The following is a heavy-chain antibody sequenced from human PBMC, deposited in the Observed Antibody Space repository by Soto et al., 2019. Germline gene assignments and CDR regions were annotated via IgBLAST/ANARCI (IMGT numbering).Heavy chain of an antibody. V-gene: IGHV1-69*13. CDR3: ARDVRLYYYDSSDMNWFDP. CDR1: GYTFSSYA. CDR2: IIPIFGTA. D-gene: IGHD3-22*01. J-gene: IGHJ5*02. Sequence: ASVKVSCKASGYTFSSYAISWVRQAPGQGLEWMGGIIPIFGTANYAQKFQGRVTITADESTSTAYMELSSLRSEDTAVYYCARDVRLYYYDSSDMNWFDPWGQGTLVTVSS.